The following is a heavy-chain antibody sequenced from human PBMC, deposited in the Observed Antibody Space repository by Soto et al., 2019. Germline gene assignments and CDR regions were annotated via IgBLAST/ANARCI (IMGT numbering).Heavy chain of an antibody. J-gene: IGHJ4*02. CDR1: GGSLSSYY. V-gene: IGHV4-59*01. CDR3: AREAVGIASGSYPHFGY. CDR2: IYRSGST. D-gene: IGHD6-19*01. Sequence: SSETLSRSCTVSGGSLSSYYWSWMRQPPGKGLEWNRYIYRSGSTNYNPSLKSPVTISVDTSKYQFALNLSSVTAADTAVYYCAREAVGIASGSYPHFGYWGQGTLFTVSS.